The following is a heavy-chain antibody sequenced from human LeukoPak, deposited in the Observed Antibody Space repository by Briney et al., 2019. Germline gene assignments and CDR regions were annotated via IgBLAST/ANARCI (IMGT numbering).Heavy chain of an antibody. CDR2: IHPNSGGT. CDR1: GYTFTSYG. CDR3: ARRGVGTSLH. J-gene: IGHJ3*01. Sequence: ASVKVSCKASGYTFTSYGISWVRQAPGQGLEWMGWIHPNSGGTNYAQNFQGRVTMTRDTSIRTAYMEVNRLTSDDTAVYYCARRGVGTSLHWGQGTMVTVSS. D-gene: IGHD4-23*01. V-gene: IGHV1-2*02.